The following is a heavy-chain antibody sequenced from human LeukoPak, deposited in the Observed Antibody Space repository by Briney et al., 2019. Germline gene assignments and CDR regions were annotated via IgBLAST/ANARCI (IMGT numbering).Heavy chain of an antibody. V-gene: IGHV3-11*04. CDR1: GFTFSDYY. CDR3: ARHGSGWDFDY. CDR2: IISSGTTI. J-gene: IGHJ4*02. Sequence: GGSLRLSCAASGFTFSDYYMSWIRQAPGKGLEWVSYIISSGTTICYADSVKGRFTISRDNAKNSLYLQMNSLRAEDTAVYYCARHGSGWDFDYWGQGTLVTVSS. D-gene: IGHD6-19*01.